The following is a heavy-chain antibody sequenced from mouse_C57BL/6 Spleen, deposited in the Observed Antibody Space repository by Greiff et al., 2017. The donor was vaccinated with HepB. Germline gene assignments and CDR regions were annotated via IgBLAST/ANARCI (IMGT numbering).Heavy chain of an antibody. CDR1: GYAFSSSW. V-gene: IGHV1-82*01. CDR3: ARSYYDYDGEGFDY. Sequence: VQLQQSGPELVKPGASVKISCKASGYAFSSSWMNWVKQRPGKGLEWIGRIYPGDGDTNYNGKFKGKATLTADKSSSTAYMQLSSLTSEDSAVYFCARSYYDYDGEGFDYWGQGTTLTVSS. CDR2: IYPGDGDT. D-gene: IGHD2-4*01. J-gene: IGHJ2*01.